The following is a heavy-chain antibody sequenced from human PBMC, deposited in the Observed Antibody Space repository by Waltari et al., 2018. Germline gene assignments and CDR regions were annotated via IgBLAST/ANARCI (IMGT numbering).Heavy chain of an antibody. CDR2: ISYNGNT. CDR3: ARGYNTGWYNS. V-gene: IGHV4-38-2*02. Sequence: QVQLQESDPGLVQPSETLSLTCTVAGYSISNGYYWGWIRLPPGRGLEWIATISYNGNTYNNPSLTGRVSITVDTSKNQFSLKLTSVTAADTAIYYCARGYNTGWYNSWGHGTLVTVSS. J-gene: IGHJ5*01. D-gene: IGHD2-8*02. CDR1: GYSISNGYY.